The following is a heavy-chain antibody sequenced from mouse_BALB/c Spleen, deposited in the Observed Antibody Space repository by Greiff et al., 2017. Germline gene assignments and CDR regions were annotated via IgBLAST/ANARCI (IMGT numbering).Heavy chain of an antibody. D-gene: IGHD2-5*01. CDR2: ISYDGSN. Sequence: ESGPGLVKPSQSLSLTCSVTGYSITSGYYWNWIRQFPGNKLEWMGYISYDGSNNYNPSLKNRISITRDTSKNQFFLKLNSVTTEDTATYYCARHSNYDYFDYWGQGTTLTVSS. CDR1: GYSITSGYY. V-gene: IGHV3-6*02. CDR3: ARHSNYDYFDY. J-gene: IGHJ2*01.